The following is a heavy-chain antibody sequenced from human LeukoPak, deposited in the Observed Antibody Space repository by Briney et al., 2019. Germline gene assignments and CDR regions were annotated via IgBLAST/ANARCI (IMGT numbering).Heavy chain of an antibody. D-gene: IGHD2-21*01. CDR2: IIPIFGTA. CDR3: ARDGGAYCGGYSCADRYFQH. V-gene: IGHV1-69*05. CDR1: GGTFSSYA. Sequence: APVKVSCKASGGTFSSYAISWVRQAPGQGLEWMGGIIPIFGTANYAQKFQGRVTITTDESTSTAYMELSSLRSEDTAVYYCARDGGAYCGGYSCADRYFQHWGQGTLVTVSS. J-gene: IGHJ1*01.